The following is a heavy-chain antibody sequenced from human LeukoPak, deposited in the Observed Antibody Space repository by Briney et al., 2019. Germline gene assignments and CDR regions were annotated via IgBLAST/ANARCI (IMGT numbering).Heavy chain of an antibody. CDR1: GFTFSNAW. D-gene: IGHD4-17*01. J-gene: IGHJ5*02. V-gene: IGHV3-23*01. CDR3: AKSVAYTDYDWFDP. CDR2: ISGSGDYT. Sequence: GGSLRLSCAASGFTFSNAWMSWVRQAPEKGLEWVSAISGSGDYTYYADSVKGRFTISRDNPENTLYLQMSSLRVEDTAVYYCAKSVAYTDYDWFDPWGQGTLVIVSS.